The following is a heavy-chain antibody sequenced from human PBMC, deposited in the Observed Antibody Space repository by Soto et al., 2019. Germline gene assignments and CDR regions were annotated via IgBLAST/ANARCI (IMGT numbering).Heavy chain of an antibody. CDR1: GGSISSYY. D-gene: IGHD3-22*01. CDR2: IYYSGST. J-gene: IGHJ4*02. V-gene: IGHV4-59*01. Sequence: PSETLSLTCTVSGGSISSYYWSWIRQPPGKGLEWIGYIYYSGSTNYNPSLKSRVTISVDTSKNQFSLKLSSVTAADTAVYYCAREYDSSGYYYFDYWGQGTLVTVSS. CDR3: AREYDSSGYYYFDY.